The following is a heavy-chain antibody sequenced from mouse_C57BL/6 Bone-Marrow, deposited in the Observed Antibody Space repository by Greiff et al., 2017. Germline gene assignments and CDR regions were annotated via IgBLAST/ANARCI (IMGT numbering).Heavy chain of an antibody. CDR1: GYTFTSYW. J-gene: IGHJ3*01. CDR3: ARAGAYGNYKVIFAY. CDR2: IHPNSGST. V-gene: IGHV1-64*01. Sequence: QVQLQQPGAELVKPGASVKLSCKASGYTFTSYWMHWVKQWPGQGLEWIGMIHPNSGSTNYNEKFKSKATLTVDKSSSTAYMQLSSLTSEDSAVYYCARAGAYGNYKVIFAYWGQGTLVTVSA. D-gene: IGHD2-1*01.